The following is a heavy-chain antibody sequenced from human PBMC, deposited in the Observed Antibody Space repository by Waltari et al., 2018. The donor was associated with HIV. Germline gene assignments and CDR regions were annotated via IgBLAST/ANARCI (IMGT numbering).Heavy chain of an antibody. CDR1: GYTFTAYY. V-gene: IGHV1-2*02. CDR2: MNPNSGGT. CDR3: SRGGTILTGYYPSGVS. J-gene: IGHJ5*02. Sequence: QVQLVQSGAEVKKPGASVKVSCKASGYTFTAYYIHWVRQAPGQGLEWMGWMNPNSGGTNDPQKFKGRVTMTRETSIKTAYLQLSGLTSDDTALYWCSRGGTILTGYYPSGVSWGQGTPVTVSS. D-gene: IGHD3-9*01.